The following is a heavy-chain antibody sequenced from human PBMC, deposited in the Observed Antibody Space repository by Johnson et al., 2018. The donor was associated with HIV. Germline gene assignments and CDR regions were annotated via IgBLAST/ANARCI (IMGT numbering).Heavy chain of an antibody. J-gene: IGHJ3*02. CDR3: ARAYMSSGSYYDAFDI. CDR1: GFTFDDYG. D-gene: IGHD1-26*01. CDR2: INWNGDST. Sequence: VQLVESGGGVVRPGGSLRVSCAASGFTFDDYGMNWVRQAPGKGLEWVSGINWNGDSTGYADSVKGRFPISRDNAKNSLYLQMNSLRAEDTALYYCARAYMSSGSYYDAFDIWGQGTMVIVSS. V-gene: IGHV3-20*04.